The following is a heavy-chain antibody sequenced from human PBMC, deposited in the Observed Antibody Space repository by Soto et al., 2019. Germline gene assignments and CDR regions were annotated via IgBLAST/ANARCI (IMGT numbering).Heavy chain of an antibody. V-gene: IGHV3-23*01. D-gene: IGHD7-27*01. Sequence: EVQLLESGGGLVQPGGSLRLSCAASGFTFSKYAMSWVRQAPGKGLDWVSAISGGAGTSYYTDSVKGRFTIARDNSKNTLYLQMNSLRAEDTAIYYCAKDLGADFYYYMDVWGKGTTVTVSS. CDR3: AKDLGADFYYYMDV. CDR1: GFTFSKYA. J-gene: IGHJ6*03. CDR2: ISGGAGTS.